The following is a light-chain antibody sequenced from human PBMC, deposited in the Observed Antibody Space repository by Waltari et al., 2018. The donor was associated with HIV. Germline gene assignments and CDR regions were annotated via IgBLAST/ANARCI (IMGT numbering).Light chain of an antibody. Sequence: ETVLTQSPATLSLSPGERATLSCRASQRVRNYLAWFQQKPGQPPRLLIYDASNRATGVPDRFSGSGSGTDFTLTISNLEPEDFAVYYCQQRSNWITFGQGTRLEIK. CDR1: QRVRNY. CDR2: DAS. J-gene: IGKJ5*01. V-gene: IGKV3-11*01. CDR3: QQRSNWIT.